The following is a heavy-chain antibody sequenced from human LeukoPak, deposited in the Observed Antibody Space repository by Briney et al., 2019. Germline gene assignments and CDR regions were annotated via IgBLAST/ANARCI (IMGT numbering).Heavy chain of an antibody. CDR3: ARGAPFPSIAVAGTHFDY. Sequence: ASVKVSCKASGYTFTGYYMHWVRPAPGQGLEWMGWINPNSGGTNYAQKFQGRVTMTRDTSIITAYMELSSLRSDDTAVYYCARGAPFPSIAVAGTHFDYWGQGTLVTVSS. J-gene: IGHJ4*02. D-gene: IGHD6-19*01. CDR2: INPNSGGT. CDR1: GYTFTGYY. V-gene: IGHV1-2*02.